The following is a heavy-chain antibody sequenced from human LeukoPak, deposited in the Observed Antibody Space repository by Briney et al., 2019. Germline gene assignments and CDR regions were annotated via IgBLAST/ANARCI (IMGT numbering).Heavy chain of an antibody. CDR1: GFTFSSYA. D-gene: IGHD3-10*01. Sequence: PGGSLRLSCAASGFTFSSYAMSWVRQAPGKGLEWVSAISGSGGSTYYADSVKGRFTISRDNSKNTLYLQMNSLRVEDTAVYYCAKELLWFGELLSDDAFHIWGQGTMVTVSS. V-gene: IGHV3-23*01. CDR2: ISGSGGST. J-gene: IGHJ3*02. CDR3: AKELLWFGELLSDDAFHI.